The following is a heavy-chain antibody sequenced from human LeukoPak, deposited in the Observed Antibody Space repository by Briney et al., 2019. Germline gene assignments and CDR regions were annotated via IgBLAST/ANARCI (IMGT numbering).Heavy chain of an antibody. CDR1: GFTFDDYA. V-gene: IGHV3-9*01. Sequence: SLRLSCAASGFTFDDYAMHWVRQAPGKGLEWVSGISWNSGSIGYADSVKGRFTISRDNAKNSLYLQMNSLRAEDTALYYCAKAHSVAGNWFDPWGQGTLVTVSS. J-gene: IGHJ5*02. D-gene: IGHD6-19*01. CDR3: AKAHSVAGNWFDP. CDR2: ISWNSGSI.